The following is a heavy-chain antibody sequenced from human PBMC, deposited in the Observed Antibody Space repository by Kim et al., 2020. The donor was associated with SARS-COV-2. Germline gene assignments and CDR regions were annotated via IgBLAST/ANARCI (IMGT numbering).Heavy chain of an antibody. CDR3: ARAYYGSGSFYYYYYGMDV. CDR2: IYTSGST. V-gene: IGHV4-61*02. D-gene: IGHD3-10*01. CDR1: GGSISSGCYY. Sequence: SETLSLTCTVSGGSISSGCYYWSWIRQPAGKGLEWIGRIYTSGSTNYNPSLKSRVTISVDTSKNQFSLKLSSVTAADTAVYYCARAYYGSGSFYYYYYGMDVWGQGTTVTVSS. J-gene: IGHJ6*02.